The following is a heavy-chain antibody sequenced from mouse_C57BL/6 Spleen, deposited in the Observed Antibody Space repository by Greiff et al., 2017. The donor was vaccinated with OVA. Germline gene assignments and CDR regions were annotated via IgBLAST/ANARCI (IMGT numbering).Heavy chain of an antibody. Sequence: VQLQQPGAELVRPGSSVKLSCKASGYTFTSYWMDWVKQRPGQGLEWIGNIYPSDSETHYNQKFKDKATLTVDKSSSTAYMQLSSLTSEDSAVYNCARNSNYAMDYWGQGTSVTVSS. D-gene: IGHD2-5*01. J-gene: IGHJ4*01. CDR2: IYPSDSET. V-gene: IGHV1-61*01. CDR1: GYTFTSYW. CDR3: ARNSNYAMDY.